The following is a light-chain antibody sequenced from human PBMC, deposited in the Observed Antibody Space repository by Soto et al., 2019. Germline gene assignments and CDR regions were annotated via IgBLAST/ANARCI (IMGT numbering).Light chain of an antibody. CDR1: QSVSSSY. Sequence: EIVLTQSPGTLSLSPGERPTLSCRASQSVSSSYLAWYQQKPGQAPRLLIYGASGRATGIPDRFSGSGSGTDFTLTISRLEPEDFAVYYCQQYGSSPPVTFGQGTRLEIK. CDR2: GAS. V-gene: IGKV3-20*01. J-gene: IGKJ5*01. CDR3: QQYGSSPPVT.